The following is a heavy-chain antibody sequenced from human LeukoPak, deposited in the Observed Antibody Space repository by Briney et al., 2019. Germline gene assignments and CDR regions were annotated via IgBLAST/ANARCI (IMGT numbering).Heavy chain of an antibody. Sequence: SETLSLTCTVSGGSISSGDYYWSWIRQPPGKGLEWIGYIYYSGSTYYNPSLKSRVTISVDTSKNQFSLKLSSVTAADTAVYYCARDIKTGCSSTSCYKGIDYWGQGTLVTVSS. V-gene: IGHV4-30-4*01. CDR3: ARDIKTGCSSTSCYKGIDY. D-gene: IGHD2-2*02. J-gene: IGHJ4*02. CDR1: GGSISSGDYY. CDR2: IYYSGST.